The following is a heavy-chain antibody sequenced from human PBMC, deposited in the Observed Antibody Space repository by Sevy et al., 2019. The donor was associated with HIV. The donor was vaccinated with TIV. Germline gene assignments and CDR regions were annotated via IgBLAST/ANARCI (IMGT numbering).Heavy chain of an antibody. CDR1: GFTFSTYA. D-gene: IGHD6-19*01. CDR2: ISGSGVTT. CDR3: AKAGVRVGGTFDLFYFDY. V-gene: IGHV3-23*01. J-gene: IGHJ4*02. Sequence: GGSLRLSCAASGFTFSTYAMSWVGQAPGKGLEWVSGISGSGVTTYYADSVKGRFTISRDNSKNTLYLQMNSLTAEDTAVYYCAKAGVRVGGTFDLFYFDYWGQGTLVTVSS.